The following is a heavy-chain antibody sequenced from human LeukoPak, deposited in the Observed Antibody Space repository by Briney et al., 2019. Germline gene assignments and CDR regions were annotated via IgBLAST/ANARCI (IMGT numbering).Heavy chain of an antibody. CDR3: ARGNQQLPRSTPDY. J-gene: IGHJ4*02. CDR2: IKTDGSTT. D-gene: IGHD2-2*01. Sequence: GGSLRLSCVVSGFTFNRCWMNWVRQAPGKGLVWVSHIKTDGSTTAYADSVKGRFTISRDNAKNTLYLQMNSLRAEDTGVYYCARGNQQLPRSTPDYWGQGTLVTVSS. V-gene: IGHV3-74*01. CDR1: GFTFNRCW.